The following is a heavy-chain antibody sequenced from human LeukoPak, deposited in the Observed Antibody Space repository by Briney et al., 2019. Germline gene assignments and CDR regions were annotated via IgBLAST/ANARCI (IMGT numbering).Heavy chain of an antibody. V-gene: IGHV3-21*01. Sequence: PGGSLRLSCAASGFTFSSYSMNWVRQAPGKGLEWVSSISSSSYIYYADSVKGRFTISRDNAKNSLYLQMNSLRAEDTAVYYCARSPNVVVVAATNYFDYLGQGTLVTVSS. CDR2: ISSSSYI. CDR1: GFTFSSYS. J-gene: IGHJ4*02. D-gene: IGHD2-15*01. CDR3: ARSPNVVVVAATNYFDY.